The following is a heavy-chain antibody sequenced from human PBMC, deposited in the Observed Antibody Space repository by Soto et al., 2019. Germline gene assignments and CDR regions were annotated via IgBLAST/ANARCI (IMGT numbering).Heavy chain of an antibody. V-gene: IGHV4-31*03. J-gene: IGHJ4*02. D-gene: IGHD3-3*01. Sequence: LSLTCTVSGGSISSGGYYWSWIRQHPGKGLEWIGYIYYSGSTYYNPSLKSRVTISVDTSKNQFSLKLSSVTAADTAVYYCARSSYDFWSGSNREIDYWGQGTLVTVSS. CDR1: GGSISSGGYY. CDR2: IYYSGST. CDR3: ARSSYDFWSGSNREIDY.